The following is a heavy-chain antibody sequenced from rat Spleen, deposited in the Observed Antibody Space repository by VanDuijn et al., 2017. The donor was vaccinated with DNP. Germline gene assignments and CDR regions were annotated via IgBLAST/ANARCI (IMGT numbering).Heavy chain of an antibody. D-gene: IGHD3-1*01. CDR1: GFSLTSYN. CDR2: IWGDGNT. J-gene: IGHJ2*01. V-gene: IGHV2-45*01. Sequence: QVQLKESGPGLVQPSETLSLTCTVSGFSLTSYNVHWVRQPPGKGLEWMGGIWGDGNTDYHSGLKSRLSISRDASKSQVFLRMNSLQTEDSAIYFCTREREPNYHPYYFDCWGPGVMVTVSS. CDR3: TREREPNYHPYYFDC.